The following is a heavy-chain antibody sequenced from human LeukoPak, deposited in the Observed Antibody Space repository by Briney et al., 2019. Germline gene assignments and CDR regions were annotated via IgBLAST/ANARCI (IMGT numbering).Heavy chain of an antibody. CDR2: ISSSSSTI. CDR3: ARGERLGPDF. Sequence: GGSLRLPCAASGFSLSRYWMSWVRQAPGKGLEWVSYISSSSSTIYYADSVKGRFTISRDNAKNSLYLQMNSLRAEDTAVYYCARGERLGPDFWGQGTLVTVSS. J-gene: IGHJ4*02. V-gene: IGHV3-48*04. CDR1: GFSLSRYW. D-gene: IGHD1-1*01.